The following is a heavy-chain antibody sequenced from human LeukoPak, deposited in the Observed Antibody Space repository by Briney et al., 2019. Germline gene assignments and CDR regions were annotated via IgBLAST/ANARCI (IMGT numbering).Heavy chain of an antibody. J-gene: IGHJ4*02. CDR2: ISAYNGNT. CDR3: AXXXXXXXSYQRWFDY. D-gene: IGHD1-26*01. CDR1: GYTFTSYG. V-gene: IGHV1-18*01. Sequence: ASVKVSCKASGYTFTSYGISWVRQAPGQGLEWMGWISAYNGNTNYAQKLQGRVIMTTDTSTSTAYMELRSLRSDDTAVYYCAXXXXXXXSYQRWFDYWGQGTLVTVSS.